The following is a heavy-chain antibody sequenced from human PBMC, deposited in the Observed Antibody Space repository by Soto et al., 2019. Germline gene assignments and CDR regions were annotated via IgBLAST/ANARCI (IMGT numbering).Heavy chain of an antibody. J-gene: IGHJ4*02. Sequence: QPGGSLRLSCAASGFTFSSYAMSWVRQAPGKGLEWVSAISGSGGSTYYADSVKGRFTISRDNSKNTPYLQMNSLRAEDTAVYYCAKWGKEIGYCSGGSCYSGLYYFDYWGRGTLVTVSS. D-gene: IGHD2-15*01. CDR1: GFTFSSYA. CDR2: ISGSGGST. CDR3: AKWGKEIGYCSGGSCYSGLYYFDY. V-gene: IGHV3-23*01.